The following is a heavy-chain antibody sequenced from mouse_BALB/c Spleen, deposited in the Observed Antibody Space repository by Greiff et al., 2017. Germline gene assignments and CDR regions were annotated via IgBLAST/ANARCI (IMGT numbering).Heavy chain of an antibody. J-gene: IGHJ3*01. CDR1: GFTFSDYY. CDR2: ISDGGSYT. D-gene: IGHD2-10*02. V-gene: IGHV5-4*02. Sequence: VQLKESGGGLVKPGGSLKLSCAASGFTFSDYYMYWVRQTPEKRLEWVATISDGGSYTYYPDSVKGRFTISRDNAKNNLYLQMSSLKSEDTAMYYCARGGYGNYPWFAYWGQGTLVTVSA. CDR3: ARGGYGNYPWFAY.